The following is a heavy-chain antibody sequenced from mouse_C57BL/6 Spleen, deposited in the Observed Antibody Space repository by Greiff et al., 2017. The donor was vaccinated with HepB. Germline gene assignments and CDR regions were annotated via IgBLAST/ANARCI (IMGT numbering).Heavy chain of an antibody. Sequence: EVKVIESGGDLVKPGGSLKLSCAASGFTFSSYGMSWVRQTPDKRLEWVATISSGGSYTYYPDSVKGRFTISRDNAKSTLYLQMSSLKSEDTAMYYCARGGNYEDYWGQGTTLTVSS. CDR1: GFTFSSYG. CDR3: ARGGNYEDY. D-gene: IGHD2-1*01. J-gene: IGHJ2*01. CDR2: ISSGGSYT. V-gene: IGHV5-6*01.